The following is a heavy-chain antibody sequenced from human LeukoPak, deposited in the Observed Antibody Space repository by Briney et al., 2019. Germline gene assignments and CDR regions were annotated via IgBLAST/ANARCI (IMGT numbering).Heavy chain of an antibody. J-gene: IGHJ4*02. CDR3: ARGRDEIDY. Sequence: GAPVKVSCKASGYTFTGYYMHWVRQAPGQGLECMGWINPNSGDSNIAQNFQIRVTMTRDKSISTIYMELRRLRFDDTAVYYCARGRDEIDYWGQGTLVTVSS. CDR2: INPNSGDS. CDR1: GYTFTGYY. V-gene: IGHV1-2*02. D-gene: IGHD3-10*01.